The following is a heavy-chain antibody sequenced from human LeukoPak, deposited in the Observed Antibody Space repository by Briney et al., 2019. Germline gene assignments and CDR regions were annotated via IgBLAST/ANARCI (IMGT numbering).Heavy chain of an antibody. CDR3: ARNIVGPRQVDY. D-gene: IGHD1-26*01. CDR1: GGSVSSGSYY. J-gene: IGHJ4*02. CDR2: IYYSGST. V-gene: IGHV4-61*01. Sequence: SETLPLTCTVSGGSVSSGSYYWSWIRQPPGKGLEWIGYIYYSGSTNYNPSLKSRVTISVDTSKNQFSLKLSSVTAADTAVYYCARNIVGPRQVDYWGQGTLVTVSS.